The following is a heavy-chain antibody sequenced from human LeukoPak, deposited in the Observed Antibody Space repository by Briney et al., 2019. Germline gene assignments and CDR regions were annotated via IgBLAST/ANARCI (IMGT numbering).Heavy chain of an antibody. Sequence: GESLKISCKGSGYSFTSYWIGWVRQMPGKGLEWMGIIYPGDSDTRYSPSFQGQVTISADKSISTAYLQWSSLKASDTAMYYCARREDTAQGDDAFDIWGQGTMVTVSS. CDR3: ARREDTAQGDDAFDI. CDR2: IYPGDSDT. CDR1: GYSFTSYW. V-gene: IGHV5-51*01. D-gene: IGHD5-18*01. J-gene: IGHJ3*02.